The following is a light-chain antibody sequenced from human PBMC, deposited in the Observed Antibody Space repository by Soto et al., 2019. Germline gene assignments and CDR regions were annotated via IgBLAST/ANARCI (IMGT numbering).Light chain of an antibody. CDR1: DSDIGSYNY. Sequence: QSALTQPASVSGSPGQSITISCTGTDSDIGSYNYVSWFQQHPGKAPQLVIYEVSNRPSSLSTRFSGSKSGNTASLTISRLHVEDEAFYYCNSYTVSGAVIFGTGTKLTVL. CDR3: NSYTVSGAVI. CDR2: EVS. J-gene: IGLJ1*01. V-gene: IGLV2-14*01.